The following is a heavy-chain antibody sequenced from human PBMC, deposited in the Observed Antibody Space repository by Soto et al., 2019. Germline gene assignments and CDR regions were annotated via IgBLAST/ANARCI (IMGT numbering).Heavy chain of an antibody. CDR1: GYTFTSYG. CDR2: ISAYNGNT. Sequence: VASVKVSCKASGYTFTSYGISWVRQAPGQGLEWMGWISAYNGNTNYAQKLQGRVTMTTDTSTSTAYMELRSLRSDDTAVYYCARDYCSSTSCYENHYYGMDVWGQGTTVTVSS. CDR3: ARDYCSSTSCYENHYYGMDV. V-gene: IGHV1-18*01. J-gene: IGHJ6*02. D-gene: IGHD2-2*01.